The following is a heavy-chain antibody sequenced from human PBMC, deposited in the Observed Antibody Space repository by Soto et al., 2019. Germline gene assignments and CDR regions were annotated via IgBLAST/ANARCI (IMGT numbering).Heavy chain of an antibody. J-gene: IGHJ4*02. CDR1: GYTFSGHY. Sequence: ASVKVSCKASGYTFSGHYRHWIRQAPGQGPEWRGWINANSGDTDRAPKFQDRLTMTRDTSISTAYMELSRLRSDDTAVYYCARGGALDGTSPPFNHWGQGTLVTVSS. D-gene: IGHD6-19*01. CDR2: INANSGDT. CDR3: ARGGALDGTSPPFNH. V-gene: IGHV1-2*02.